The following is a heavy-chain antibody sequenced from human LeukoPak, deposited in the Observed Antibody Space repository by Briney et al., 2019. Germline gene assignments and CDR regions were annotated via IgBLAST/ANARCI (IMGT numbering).Heavy chain of an antibody. Sequence: GGSLRLSCAASKFTFSSYWMTWVRHVPGKGLEWVANIKQDGSEKNYVDSVKGRFTISRDNAKNSLYLQTNSLRSEDTAAYYCARSSNGAFDYWGQGTLVTVAS. V-gene: IGHV3-7*01. J-gene: IGHJ4*02. CDR3: ARSSNGAFDY. D-gene: IGHD3-10*01. CDR2: IKQDGSEK. CDR1: KFTFSSYW.